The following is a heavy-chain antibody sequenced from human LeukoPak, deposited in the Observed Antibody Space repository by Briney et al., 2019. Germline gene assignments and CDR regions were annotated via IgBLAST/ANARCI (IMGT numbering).Heavy chain of an antibody. J-gene: IGHJ4*02. V-gene: IGHV3-23*01. CDR1: GFTFSSYA. CDR3: TRVGYIDEGIDY. Sequence: GGSLRLSCAASGFTFSSYAMSWVRQAPGKGLEWVSAIDSTGAYTWYADSVKGRFTISKDSSKTILYLQMNSLRAEDTAIYYCTRVGYIDEGIDYWGQGTLVTVSS. CDR2: IDSTGAYT. D-gene: IGHD5-24*01.